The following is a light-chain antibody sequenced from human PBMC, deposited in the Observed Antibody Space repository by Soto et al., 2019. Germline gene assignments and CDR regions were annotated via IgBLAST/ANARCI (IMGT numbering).Light chain of an antibody. CDR1: SSDVGGYDF. CDR2: EVR. Sequence: QSVLTQPASVSGSVGQSITISCTGTSSDVGGYDFVSWYQHHPGKAPKLIIYEVRTRPSGVSDRFSGSKSGNTASLTISGLQAEDEADYYCSSYTISNTLPFVFGTGTKVTIL. CDR3: SSYTISNTLPFV. V-gene: IGLV2-14*01. J-gene: IGLJ1*01.